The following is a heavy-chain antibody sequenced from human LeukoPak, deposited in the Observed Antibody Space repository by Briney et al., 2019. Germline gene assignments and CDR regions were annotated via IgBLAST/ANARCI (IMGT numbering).Heavy chain of an antibody. Sequence: VKVSCKASGYTFTGYYMHWVRQAPGQGLEWMGLINPTGGSTGYAQKFQGRVTMTRDMSTSTDYMELSSLRSEDTAIYYCARDNSVGDNAWWFDPWGQGTLVTVSS. CDR3: ARDNSVGDNAWWFDP. V-gene: IGHV1-46*01. D-gene: IGHD1-26*01. J-gene: IGHJ5*02. CDR2: INPTGGST. CDR1: GYTFTGYY.